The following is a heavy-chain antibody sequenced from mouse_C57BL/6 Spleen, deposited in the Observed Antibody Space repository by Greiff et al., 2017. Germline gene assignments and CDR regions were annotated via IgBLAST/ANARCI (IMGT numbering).Heavy chain of an antibody. CDR1: GSTFTSYD. CDR2: IYPRDGST. D-gene: IGHD2-5*01. CDR3: TRSKYWSFDV. J-gene: IGHJ1*03. V-gene: IGHV1-85*01. Sequence: VQLQQPGPELVKPGASVKLSCKASGSTFTSYDINWVKQRPGQGLEWIGWIYPRDGSTKYNEKFKGKATLTVDTSSSAAYMELHSLTSEDSAVYCGTRSKYWSFDVWGTGTTVTVSS.